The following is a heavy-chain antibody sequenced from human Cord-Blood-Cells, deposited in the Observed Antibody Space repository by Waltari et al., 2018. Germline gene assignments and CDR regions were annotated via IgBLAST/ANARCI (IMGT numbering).Heavy chain of an antibody. CDR1: GGTFSSYA. CDR2: IIPIFGTA. J-gene: IGHJ6*03. CDR3: AREWPNYDILTGFSNYYYYMDV. V-gene: IGHV1-69*01. D-gene: IGHD3-9*01. Sequence: QVQLVQSGAEVKKPGSSVKVSCKASGGTFSSYAISWVRQAPGQGLEWMGGIIPIFGTANYAQKFQGRVTITADESTSTAYMELSSLRSEDTAVYYCAREWPNYDILTGFSNYYYYMDVWGKGTTVTVSS.